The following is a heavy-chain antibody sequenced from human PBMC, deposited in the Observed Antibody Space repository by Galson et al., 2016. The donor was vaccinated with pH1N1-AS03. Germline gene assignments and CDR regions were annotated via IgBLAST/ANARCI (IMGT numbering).Heavy chain of an antibody. V-gene: IGHV1-69*06. CDR1: GVSFNNYA. J-gene: IGHJ4*02. D-gene: IGHD3-22*01. Sequence: SVKVSCKASGVSFNNYAINWLRQAPGQGLEWMGGIIPVFGTPNYAQQFHGRATIMADKSTTTAYMELSSLRSEDTAVYYCARGQFDYDSSGYYSYWGQGTLVTVSS. CDR3: ARGQFDYDSSGYYSY. CDR2: IIPVFGTP.